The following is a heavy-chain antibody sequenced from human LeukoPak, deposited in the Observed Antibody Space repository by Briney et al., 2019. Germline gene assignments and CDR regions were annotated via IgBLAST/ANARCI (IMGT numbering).Heavy chain of an antibody. J-gene: IGHJ4*02. CDR3: ATAGNYRFDY. D-gene: IGHD1-7*01. CDR1: GGSISSSSYF. CDR2: IYYSGSN. Sequence: SETLSLTCSVSGGSISSSSYFCGWIRQPPGKGLEWIGNIYYSGSNHYNPSLKSRVTMSIDTSKNQFSLKLSSVTAADTAVYYCATAGNYRFDYWGQGTLVTVSS. V-gene: IGHV4-39*01.